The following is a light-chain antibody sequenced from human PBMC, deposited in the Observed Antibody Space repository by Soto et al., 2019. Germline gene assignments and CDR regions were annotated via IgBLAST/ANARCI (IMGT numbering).Light chain of an antibody. J-gene: IGKJ1*01. Sequence: EIVLTQSPATLSVSPGERATLSCRASQSVSSNLAWYQQKPGQAPRLLIYGASTRATGIPDRFSGSGSGTEFTLTISRLEPEDLAVYYCQQYGSSPPKTFGQGTKVDIK. CDR1: QSVSSN. CDR3: QQYGSSPPKT. V-gene: IGKV3-20*01. CDR2: GAS.